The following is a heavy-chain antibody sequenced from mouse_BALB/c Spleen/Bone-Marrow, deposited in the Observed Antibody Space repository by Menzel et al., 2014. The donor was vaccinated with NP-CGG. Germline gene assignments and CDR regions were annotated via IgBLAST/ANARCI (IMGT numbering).Heavy chain of an antibody. V-gene: IGHV4-1*02. CDR2: INPESSTI. Sequence: EVNVVESGGGLVQPGGSLKLSCAASGFDFSRFWMSWVRQAPGKGLEWIGEINPESSTINYTASLKGKFIISRDNANNTVYMQMNKVRSEDTALYYCARLGCSGYFAYWGQGTSVTVSS. CDR1: GFDFSRFW. J-gene: IGHJ2*02. D-gene: IGHD2-2*01. CDR3: ARLGCSGYFAY.